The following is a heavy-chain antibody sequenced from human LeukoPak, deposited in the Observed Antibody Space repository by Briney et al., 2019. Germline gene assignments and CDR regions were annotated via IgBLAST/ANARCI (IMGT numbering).Heavy chain of an antibody. CDR2: ICYSGST. CDR3: ASTRVVPAAPFDY. Sequence: PSETLSRTCTVSGGSISSSSYYWGWIRQPPGKGLEWIGSICYSGSTYYNPSLKSRVTISVDTSKKQFSLKLSSVTAADTAVYYCASTRVVPAAPFDYWGQGTLVTVSS. J-gene: IGHJ4*02. D-gene: IGHD2-2*01. V-gene: IGHV4-39*01. CDR1: GGSISSSSYY.